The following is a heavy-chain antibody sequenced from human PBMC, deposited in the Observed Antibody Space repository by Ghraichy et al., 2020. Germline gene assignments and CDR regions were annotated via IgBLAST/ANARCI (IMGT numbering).Heavy chain of an antibody. V-gene: IGHV1-24*01. CDR3: ACWAGYSSGWYPYYYYYGMDV. J-gene: IGHJ6*02. Sequence: ATVKVSCKVSGYTLTELSMHWVRQAPGKGLEWMGGFDPEDGETIYAQKFQGRVTMTEDTSTDTAYMELSSLRSEDTAVYYCACWAGYSSGWYPYYYYYGMDVWGQGTTVTVSS. CDR1: GYTLTELS. D-gene: IGHD6-19*01. CDR2: FDPEDGET.